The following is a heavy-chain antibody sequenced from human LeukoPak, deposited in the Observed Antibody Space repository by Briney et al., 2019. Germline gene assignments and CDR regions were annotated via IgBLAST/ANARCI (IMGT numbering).Heavy chain of an antibody. CDR3: ARYCSGGSCYIDTFDY. J-gene: IGHJ4*02. V-gene: IGHV4-59*01. CDR2: IYYSGST. Sequence: PSETLSLTCTVSGGSISSYYWSWIRQPPGKGLEWIGYIYYSGSTNYNPSLKSRVTISVDTSKNQFSLKLSSVTAADTAVYYSARYCSGGSCYIDTFDYWGQGTLVTVSS. CDR1: GGSISSYY. D-gene: IGHD2-15*01.